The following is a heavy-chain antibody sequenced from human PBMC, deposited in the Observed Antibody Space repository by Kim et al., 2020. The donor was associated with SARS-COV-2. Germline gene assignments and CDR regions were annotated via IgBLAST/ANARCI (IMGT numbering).Heavy chain of an antibody. CDR1: GGSFSGYY. D-gene: IGHD3-16*01. Sequence: SETLSLTCAVYGGSFSGYYWSWIRQPPGKGLEWIGEINHSGSTNYNPSLKSRVTISVDTSKNQFSLKLSSVTAADTAVYYCARGGFGGWSSTYGMDVWGQGTTVTVSS. J-gene: IGHJ6*02. V-gene: IGHV4-34*01. CDR3: ARGGFGGWSSTYGMDV. CDR2: INHSGST.